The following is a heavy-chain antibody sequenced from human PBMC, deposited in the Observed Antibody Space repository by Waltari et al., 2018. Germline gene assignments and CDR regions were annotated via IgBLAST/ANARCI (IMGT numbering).Heavy chain of an antibody. CDR2: IIPSFGTA. D-gene: IGHD3-16*01. V-gene: IGHV1-69*12. CDR3: ARPSGLFPRGVFDY. Sequence: QVQLVQSGAEVKKPGSSVKVSCKASGGTFSSYAISWVRQAPGQGLEWMGGIIPSFGTANYAQKFQGRVTITADESTSTAYMELSSLRSEDTAMYYCARPSGLFPRGVFDYWGQGTLVTVSS. CDR1: GGTFSSYA. J-gene: IGHJ4*02.